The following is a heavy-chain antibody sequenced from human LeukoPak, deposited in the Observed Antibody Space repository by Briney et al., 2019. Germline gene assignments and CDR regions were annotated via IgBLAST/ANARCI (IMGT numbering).Heavy chain of an antibody. CDR1: GYTFTSYG. CDR3: ARTTTDGAGRPLFDY. Sequence: ASVRVSCKASGYTFTSYGISWVRQAPGQGLEWMGWISAYNGNTNYAQKLQGRVTMTTDTSTSTAYMELRSLRSDDTAVYYCARTTTDGAGRPLFDYWGQGTLVTVSS. V-gene: IGHV1-18*01. J-gene: IGHJ4*02. CDR2: ISAYNGNT. D-gene: IGHD4-17*01.